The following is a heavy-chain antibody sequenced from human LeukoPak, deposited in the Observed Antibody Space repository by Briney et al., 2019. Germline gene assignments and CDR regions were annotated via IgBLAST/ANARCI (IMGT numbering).Heavy chain of an antibody. CDR3: ASEIAWEPIDY. CDR1: GFTFSSYA. J-gene: IGHJ4*02. CDR2: ISYDGSNK. V-gene: IGHV3-30-3*01. D-gene: IGHD1-26*01. Sequence: GGSLRLSCAASGFTFSSYAMHWVRQAPGKGLEWVAVISYDGSNKYYADSVKGRFTISRGNSKNTLYLQMNSLRAEDTAVYYCASEIAWEPIDYWGQGTLVTVSS.